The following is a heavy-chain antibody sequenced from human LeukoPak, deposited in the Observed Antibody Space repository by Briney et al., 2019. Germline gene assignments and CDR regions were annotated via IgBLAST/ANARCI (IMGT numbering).Heavy chain of an antibody. CDR1: GFTFDDYA. V-gene: IGHV3-9*01. CDR3: AKDIGAVTGRGFDY. CDR2: ISWNSGSI. J-gene: IGHJ4*02. Sequence: GRSLRLSCAASGFTFDDYAMHWVRQAPGKGLEWVSGISWNSGSIGYADSEKGRFTISRDNAKNSLYLQMNSLRAEDTALYYCAKDIGAVTGRGFDYWGQGTLVTVSS. D-gene: IGHD6-19*01.